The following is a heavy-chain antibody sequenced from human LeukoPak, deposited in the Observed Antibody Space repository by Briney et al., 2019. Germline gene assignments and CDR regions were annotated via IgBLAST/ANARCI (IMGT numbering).Heavy chain of an antibody. D-gene: IGHD6-6*01. CDR1: GFTLSSYS. CDR2: ITSNGGRT. J-gene: IGHJ4*02. Sequence: PGGSLRLSCAASGFTLSSYSMHWARQSPGKGLEYVSGITSNGGRTYYANSVKGRFTIARDNTKNTVYLQMGSLRGEDMAVYYCARDPSSIAARPPDSWGQGTLVTVSS. CDR3: ARDPSSIAARPPDS. V-gene: IGHV3-64*01.